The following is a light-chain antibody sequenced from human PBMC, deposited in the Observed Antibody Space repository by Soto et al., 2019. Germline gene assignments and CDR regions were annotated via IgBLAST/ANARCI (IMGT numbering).Light chain of an antibody. CDR2: DVS. V-gene: IGLV2-14*03. CDR1: SSDVGAYDY. J-gene: IGLJ1*01. Sequence: QSALAQPASVSGSPGQSIAISCAGSSSDVGAYDYVSWYQQHPDKAPKVILYDVSNRPSGISFRFSGSKSGNTASLTISGLQAEDEADYYCRSYTSSATCLFGTGTKLTVL. CDR3: RSYTSSATCL.